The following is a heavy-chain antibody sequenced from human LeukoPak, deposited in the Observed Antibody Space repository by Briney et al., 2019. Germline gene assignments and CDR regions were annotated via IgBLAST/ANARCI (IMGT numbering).Heavy chain of an antibody. CDR3: ARVSSSWYNLSYYYYMDV. Sequence: GGSLRLSCAASGFTFSSYSMNWVRQAPGKGLEWVSSISKSSSYIYYADSLKGRFTISRDNSKNTLYLQMGSLRAEDMAVYYCARVSSSWYNLSYYYYMDVWGKGTTVTISS. CDR1: GFTFSSYS. D-gene: IGHD6-13*01. V-gene: IGHV3-21*01. CDR2: ISKSSSYI. J-gene: IGHJ6*03.